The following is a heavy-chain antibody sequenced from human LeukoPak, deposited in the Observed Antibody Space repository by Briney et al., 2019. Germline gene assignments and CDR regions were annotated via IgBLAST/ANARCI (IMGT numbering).Heavy chain of an antibody. CDR3: ARDVVVVPAAMSGWFDP. CDR2: IYTSGST. J-gene: IGHJ5*02. Sequence: SETLSLTCTVSGGSISSGRYYWSWIRQPAGKGLEWIGRIYTSGSTNYNPSLKSRVTMSVDTSKNQFSLKLSSVTAADTAVYYCARDVVVVPAAMSGWFDPWGQGTLVTVSS. D-gene: IGHD2-2*01. V-gene: IGHV4-61*02. CDR1: GGSISSGRYY.